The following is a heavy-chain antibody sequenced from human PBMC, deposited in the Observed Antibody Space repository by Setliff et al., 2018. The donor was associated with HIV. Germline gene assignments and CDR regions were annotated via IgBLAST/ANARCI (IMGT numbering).Heavy chain of an antibody. CDR2: IWPDDSDT. CDR3: ARLSKYYDFWTPDC. J-gene: IGHJ4*02. Sequence: PGESLKISCKGSGSSLTNYWVGWARQMPANGLEWMGLIWPDDSDTIYSPSFQGQVIMSVDKSISTAYLQWSSLKAPDTAMYYCARLSKYYDFWTPDCWGQGTLVTVSS. CDR1: GSSLTNYW. V-gene: IGHV5-51*01. D-gene: IGHD3-3*01.